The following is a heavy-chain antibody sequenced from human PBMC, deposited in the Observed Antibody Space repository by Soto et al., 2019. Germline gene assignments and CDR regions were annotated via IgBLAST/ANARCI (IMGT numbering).Heavy chain of an antibody. CDR3: ARLRTITSSILMVYAMIPHWFDP. CDR1: GYSFTSYW. Sequence: GESLKISCKGSGYSFTSYWIGWVRQMPGKGLEWMGIIYPGDSDTRYSPSFQGQVTISADKSISTAYLQWSSLKASDTAMYYCARLRTITSSILMVYAMIPHWFDPWGQGTLVTVSS. J-gene: IGHJ5*02. V-gene: IGHV5-51*01. D-gene: IGHD2-8*01. CDR2: IYPGDSDT.